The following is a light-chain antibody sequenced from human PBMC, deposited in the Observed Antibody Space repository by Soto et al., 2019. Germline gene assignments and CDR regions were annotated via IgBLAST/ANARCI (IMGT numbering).Light chain of an antibody. CDR2: TIS. CDR1: RAINIY. Sequence: DVQMTQSPSSLSASVGDRGSITCRTSRAINIYLNWFQQKPGEAPNLLIYTISTLQSGVPSRFSGSGSGTHFTLTITNLQPEDSATYYCQQGNETPFTFGQGTRLEI. V-gene: IGKV1-39*01. J-gene: IGKJ5*01. CDR3: QQGNETPFT.